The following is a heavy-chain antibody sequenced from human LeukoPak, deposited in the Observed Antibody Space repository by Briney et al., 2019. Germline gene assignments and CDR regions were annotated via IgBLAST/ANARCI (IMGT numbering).Heavy chain of an antibody. V-gene: IGHV1-69*01. CDR1: GGTFSSYA. CDR2: IIPIFGTA. Sequence: EASVKVSCKASGGTFSSYAISWVRQAPGQGLEWMGGIIPIFGTANYAQKFQGRVTITADESTSTAYMELSSLRSEDTAVYYCARPGYYYDSSGYYPWDYWGQGTLVTVSS. CDR3: ARPGYYYDSSGYYPWDY. D-gene: IGHD3-22*01. J-gene: IGHJ4*02.